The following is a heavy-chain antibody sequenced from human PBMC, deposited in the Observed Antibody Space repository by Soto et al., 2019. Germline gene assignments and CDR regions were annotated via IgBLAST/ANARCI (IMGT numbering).Heavy chain of an antibody. CDR3: AKSQLLYSRGWSPFDL. J-gene: IGHJ4*02. Sequence: SVKVSCKASGGTFSSYAISWVRQAPGQGLEWMGGIIPIFGTANYAQKFQGRVTITADESTSTAYMELSSLRSEDTAVYYCAKSQLLYSRGWSPFDLWGQGTMVTVSS. CDR1: GGTFSSYA. D-gene: IGHD6-19*01. V-gene: IGHV1-69*13. CDR2: IIPIFGTA.